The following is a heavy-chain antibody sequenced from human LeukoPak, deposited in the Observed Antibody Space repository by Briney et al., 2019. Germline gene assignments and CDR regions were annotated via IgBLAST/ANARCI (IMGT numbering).Heavy chain of an antibody. J-gene: IGHJ4*02. CDR1: GFTFSSYA. CDR2: ISGSGGST. Sequence: PGGSLRLSCAASGFTFSSYAMSWVRQAPGKGLEWVSAISGSGGSTYYADSVKGRFTISRDNSKNTLYLQMNSLRAEDTAVYYCAKDLHYCGSGPKYLLGGYFDYWGQGTLVTVSS. D-gene: IGHD3-10*01. CDR3: AKDLHYCGSGPKYLLGGYFDY. V-gene: IGHV3-23*01.